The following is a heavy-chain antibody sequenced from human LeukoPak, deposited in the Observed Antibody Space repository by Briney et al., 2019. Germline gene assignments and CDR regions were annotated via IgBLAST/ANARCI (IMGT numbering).Heavy chain of an antibody. V-gene: IGHV4-34*01. J-gene: IGHJ5*01. CDR2: INHSGST. D-gene: IGHD3-3*02. CDR1: GGSFSGYY. Sequence: SETLSPTCAVYGGSFSGYYWSWIRQPPGKGLEWIGEINHSGSTNYNPSLKSRVTISVDTSKNQFSLKLSSVTAADTAVYYCARGRGFAFLRGDWFDPWGQGTLVTVSS. CDR3: ARGRGFAFLRGDWFDP.